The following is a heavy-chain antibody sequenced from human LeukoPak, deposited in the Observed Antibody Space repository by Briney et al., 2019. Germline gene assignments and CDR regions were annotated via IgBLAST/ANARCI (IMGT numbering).Heavy chain of an antibody. V-gene: IGHV3-66*01. CDR3: ARGMGGYGGYDY. Sequence: GGSLRLSCAASGFTVSSNYMSWVRQAPGQGLEWVSVIYSGGSSYYADSVKGRFTISRDNSKNTVYLQMNSLRVEDTAVYYCARGMGGYGGYDYWGQGTLVTVSS. J-gene: IGHJ4*02. CDR1: GFTVSSNY. CDR2: IYSGGSS. D-gene: IGHD5-12*01.